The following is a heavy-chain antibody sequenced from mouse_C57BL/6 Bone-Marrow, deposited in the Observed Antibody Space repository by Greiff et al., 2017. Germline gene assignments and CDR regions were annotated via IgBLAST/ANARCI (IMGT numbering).Heavy chain of an antibody. V-gene: IGHV5-2*03. J-gene: IGHJ2*01. CDR1: EYEFPSHD. CDR2: INSDGGST. Sequence: EVKVEESGGGLVQPGESLKLSCESNEYEFPSHDMSWVRKTPEKRLELVAAINSDGGSTYYPDTMERRFIISRDNTKKTLYLQMGSLRSEDTALSTTFFDYWGQGTTLTVSA. CDR3: FFDY.